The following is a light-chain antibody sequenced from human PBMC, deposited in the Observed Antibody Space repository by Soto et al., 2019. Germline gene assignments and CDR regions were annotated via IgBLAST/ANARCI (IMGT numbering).Light chain of an antibody. CDR1: SSDVGGYNY. Sequence: QSALTQPASVSGSPGQSITISCTGTSSDVGGYNYVPWHQQHPGKAPKLLIYDVSNRPSGVSNRFSGSKSGNTASLTISGLQAEDEADYYCSSYTSSSTLVVFGGGTKLTVL. CDR2: DVS. CDR3: SSYTSSSTLVV. V-gene: IGLV2-14*01. J-gene: IGLJ2*01.